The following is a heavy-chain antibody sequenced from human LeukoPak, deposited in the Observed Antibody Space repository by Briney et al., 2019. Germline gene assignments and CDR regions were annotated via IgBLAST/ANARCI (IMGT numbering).Heavy chain of an antibody. CDR1: GGSISSYY. V-gene: IGHV4-59*01. CDR2: IYYSGST. J-gene: IGHJ4*02. CDR3: ARGSIFGVVTA. Sequence: SETLSLTCTVSGGSISSYYWSWIRQPPGKGLDWIGYIYYSGSTNYNPSLKSLVTISLDTTKNQFSQNLSSVTAAATAVYYCARGSIFGVVTAWGQGTLVTVSS. D-gene: IGHD3-3*01.